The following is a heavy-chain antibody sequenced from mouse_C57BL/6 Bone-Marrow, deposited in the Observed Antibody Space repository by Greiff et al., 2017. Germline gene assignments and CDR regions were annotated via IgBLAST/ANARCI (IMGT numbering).Heavy chain of an antibody. CDR1: GYTFISYW. CDR3: ARQGGYYYYAMDY. Sequence: QVQLQQSGAELVRPGSSVKLSCKASGYTFISYWMDWVKQRPGQGLEWIGNIYPSDSETHYNQKFKDKATLTVDKSSSTAYMQLSSLTSEDSAVYYCARQGGYYYYAMDYWGQGTSVTVSS. J-gene: IGHJ4*01. V-gene: IGHV1-61*01. CDR2: IYPSDSET. D-gene: IGHD2-3*01.